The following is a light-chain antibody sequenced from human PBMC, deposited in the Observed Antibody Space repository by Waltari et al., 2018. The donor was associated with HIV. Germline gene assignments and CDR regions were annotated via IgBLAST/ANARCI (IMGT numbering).Light chain of an antibody. V-gene: IGKV2-28*01. CDR3: MQALQTPT. J-gene: IGKJ2*01. Sequence: ISCRSSQSLLHSNGYNYLDWYLQKPGQSPQLLIYLGSNRASGVPDRFSGSGSGTDFTLKISRVEAEDVGVYYCMQALQTPTFGQGTKLEIK. CDR1: QSLLHSNGYNY. CDR2: LGS.